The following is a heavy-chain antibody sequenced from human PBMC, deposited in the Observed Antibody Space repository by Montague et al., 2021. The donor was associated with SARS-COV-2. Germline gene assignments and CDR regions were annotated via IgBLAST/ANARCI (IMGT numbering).Heavy chain of an antibody. J-gene: IGHJ4*02. D-gene: IGHD3-10*01. CDR1: GASISRSSYY. CDR3: ARQGNSGNLIDY. V-gene: IGHV4-39*01. CDR2: IYYSGNT. Sequence: SETLSLTCTVSGASISRSSYYWGWIRQPPGKGLEWIGNIYYSGNTHYNPSLKSPVTISVDTSKNQFSLTLSSVTAADTAIYYCARQGNSGNLIDYWGQGTLVTVSS.